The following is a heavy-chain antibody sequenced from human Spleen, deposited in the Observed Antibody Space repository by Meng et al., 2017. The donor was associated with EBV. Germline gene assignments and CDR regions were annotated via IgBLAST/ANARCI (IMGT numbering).Heavy chain of an antibody. CDR1: GGSISSSNW. CDR2: IYHSGST. Sequence: QAHLPESGPGLVKPSGTLPLTCAVSGGSISSSNWWNWVRQAPGKGLEWIGEIYHSGSTSYNPSLESRVTISIDKSKNQVSLKLTSVTAADTAVYYCAQRERWGLDPWGQGTLVTVSS. CDR3: AQRERWGLDP. V-gene: IGHV4-4*02. J-gene: IGHJ5*02. D-gene: IGHD3-16*01.